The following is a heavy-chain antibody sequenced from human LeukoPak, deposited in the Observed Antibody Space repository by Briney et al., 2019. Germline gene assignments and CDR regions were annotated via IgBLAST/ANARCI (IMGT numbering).Heavy chain of an antibody. V-gene: IGHV4-39*07. D-gene: IGHD2-2*01. CDR2: IYYSGST. CDR3: ARGPIVIVPAATFDY. Sequence: PSETLSLTCTVSGGSVSSSTYYWGWIRQPPGKGLEWIGSIYYSGSTYYNPSLKSRVTISLDTSKNQFSLKLSSVTAADTAVYYCARGPIVIVPAATFDYWGHGTLVTVSS. J-gene: IGHJ4*01. CDR1: GGSVSSSTYY.